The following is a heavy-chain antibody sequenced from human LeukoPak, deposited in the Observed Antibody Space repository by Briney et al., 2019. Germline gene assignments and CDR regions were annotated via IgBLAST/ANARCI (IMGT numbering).Heavy chain of an antibody. V-gene: IGHV4-39*01. CDR3: ASLLRNPFDPMGSWFDP. CDR1: GGSITSSSYY. J-gene: IGHJ5*02. D-gene: IGHD1-14*01. Sequence: PSETLSLTCAVSGGSITSSSYYWGWIRQPPGKGLDWIVRISYSGGTYYNPSLKSRVTISVDTSKNHFSLKLSSVTAADTAVYYCASLLRNPFDPMGSWFDPWGQGTLVTVSS. CDR2: ISYSGGT.